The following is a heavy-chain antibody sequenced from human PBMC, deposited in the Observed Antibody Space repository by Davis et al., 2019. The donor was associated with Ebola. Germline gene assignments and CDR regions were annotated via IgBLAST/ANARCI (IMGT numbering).Heavy chain of an antibody. CDR1: GYSFTNYW. Sequence: GESLKISCKASGYSFTNYWIGWVRQMPGKGLEWMGIIYVGDSDTRYSPSFEGQVTISVDKSISTAYLQWNSLKASDTAMYYCARRRGFSSGWYVDYWGQGTLVTVSS. V-gene: IGHV5-51*01. D-gene: IGHD6-19*01. CDR3: ARRRGFSSGWYVDY. CDR2: IYVGDSDT. J-gene: IGHJ4*02.